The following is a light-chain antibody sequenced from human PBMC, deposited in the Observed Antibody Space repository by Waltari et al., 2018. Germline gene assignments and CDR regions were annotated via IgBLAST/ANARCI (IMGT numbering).Light chain of an antibody. V-gene: IGKV3-15*01. CDR1: QCVSSN. Sequence: EVVMTQSPATLSVSPGERATLSCRASQCVSSNLAWYQQKPGQAPRLLIYGASTRATGIPARFSGSGSGTEFTLTISSLQSEDFGVYYCQQYNDWPPRYTFGQGTKLEIK. CDR3: QQYNDWPPRYT. J-gene: IGKJ2*01. CDR2: GAS.